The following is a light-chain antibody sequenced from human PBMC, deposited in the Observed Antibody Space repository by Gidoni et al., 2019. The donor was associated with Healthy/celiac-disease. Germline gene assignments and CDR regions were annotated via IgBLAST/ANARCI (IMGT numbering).Light chain of an antibody. CDR3: QQYGSSPRT. CDR2: GAS. CDR1: QSVSSRH. J-gene: IGKJ1*01. Sequence: EIVLTQPPGTLSLSPGERATLSCRASQSVSSRHLAWYQQKPRRPPRLLIHGASSRATGVPDGFSCSGSGTDFTLTISRLEPEDFAVYYCQQYGSSPRTFXXXTKVEIK. V-gene: IGKV3-20*01.